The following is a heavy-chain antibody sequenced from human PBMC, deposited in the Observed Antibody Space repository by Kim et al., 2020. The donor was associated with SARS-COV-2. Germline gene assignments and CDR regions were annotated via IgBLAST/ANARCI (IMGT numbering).Heavy chain of an antibody. V-gene: IGHV3-7*03. J-gene: IGHJ3*02. D-gene: IGHD3-3*01. CDR1: GFTFSSYW. Sequence: GGSLRLSCAASGFTFSSYWMSWVRQAPGKGLEWVANIKQDGSEKFYVDSVKGRFTISRDNAKNSLYLQMNSLRAEDTAVYYCARTYYDFWTSDGAFDIWGQGTMVTVSS. CDR2: IKQDGSEK. CDR3: ARTYYDFWTSDGAFDI.